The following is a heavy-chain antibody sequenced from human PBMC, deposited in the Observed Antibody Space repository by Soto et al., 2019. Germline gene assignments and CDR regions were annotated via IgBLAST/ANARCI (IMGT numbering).Heavy chain of an antibody. D-gene: IGHD2-15*01. J-gene: IGHJ4*02. CDR3: TRSGLCSGGSCYHDY. Sequence: GASVKVSCKASGGTFSSYAISWVRQAPGQGLEWMGGIIPIFGTANYAQKFQGRVTITADESTSTAYMELSSLRSEDTAVYYCTRSGLCSGGSCYHDYWGQGTLVTVSS. CDR1: GGTFSSYA. V-gene: IGHV1-69*13. CDR2: IIPIFGTA.